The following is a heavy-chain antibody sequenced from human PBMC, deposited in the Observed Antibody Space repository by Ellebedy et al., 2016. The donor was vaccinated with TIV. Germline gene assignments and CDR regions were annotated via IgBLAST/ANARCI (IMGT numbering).Heavy chain of an antibody. V-gene: IGHV4-34*01. CDR2: INNSGST. CDR3: ARRIGGYSPRMSYGMDV. J-gene: IGHJ6*02. CDR1: GGSFSGYY. Sequence: SETLFLTCAVYGGSFSGYYWSWIRQPPGKGLEWIGEINNSGSTNYNPSLKSRVTISVDTSKNQFSLKLSSVTAADTAVYYCARRIGGYSPRMSYGMDVWGQGTTVTVSS. D-gene: IGHD3-10*01.